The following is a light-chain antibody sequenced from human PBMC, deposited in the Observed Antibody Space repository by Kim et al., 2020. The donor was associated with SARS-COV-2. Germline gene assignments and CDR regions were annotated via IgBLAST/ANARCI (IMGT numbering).Light chain of an antibody. CDR1: SGSVADNF. V-gene: IGLV6-57*04. Sequence: NFMLTQPHSVSESPGKTVTISCTRTSGSVADNFVQWYQLRPGRAPTTLIYEDSQRPAGVPDRFSGSIDSSSNSASLTISGLRTEDEADYYCQSYDSSHLWVFGGGTQLTVL. CDR3: QSYDSSHLWV. CDR2: EDS. J-gene: IGLJ3*02.